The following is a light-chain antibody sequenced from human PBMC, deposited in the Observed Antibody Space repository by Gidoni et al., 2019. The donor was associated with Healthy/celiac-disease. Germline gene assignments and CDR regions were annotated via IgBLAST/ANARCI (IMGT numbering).Light chain of an antibody. CDR1: QSGSSN. V-gene: IGKV3-15*01. CDR3: QEYNNWPPLT. J-gene: IGKJ4*01. Sequence: DIAMTQSPATLSVSPGERATLSCRASQSGSSNLAWYQQKPGQAPRLLIYGASTRATDIPARFSGSGAGTEFTLTISSLQSEDFVVYYCQEYNNWPPLTFXGXTKVEIK. CDR2: GAS.